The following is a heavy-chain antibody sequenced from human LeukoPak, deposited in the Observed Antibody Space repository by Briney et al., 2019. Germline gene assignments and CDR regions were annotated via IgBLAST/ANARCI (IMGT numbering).Heavy chain of an antibody. J-gene: IGHJ4*02. CDR2: INPKSGGT. D-gene: IGHD2-2*01. V-gene: IGHV1-2*02. Sequence: ASVKVSCKGSGYTFTDYYMHWVRQAPGQGLEWMGWINPKSGGTTYEQKFQGRVTMTRDTSTSTAYMELSRLRSDDTAVYYCARGGEVCSSSSCYRGHDYWGQGTLVTVSS. CDR3: ARGGEVCSSSSCYRGHDY. CDR1: GYTFTDYY.